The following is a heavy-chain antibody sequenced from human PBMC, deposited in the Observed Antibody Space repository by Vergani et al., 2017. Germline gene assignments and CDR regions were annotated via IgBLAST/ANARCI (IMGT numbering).Heavy chain of an antibody. CDR2: ISYDGRNK. J-gene: IGHJ2*01. CDR3: ARGGANLFGYFDL. V-gene: IGHV3-30-3*01. Sequence: QVQLVESGGGVVQPGRSLRLSCAASGFTFRSYAMHWVRQAPGKGLEWVAVISYDGRNKYYADSVKGRFTISRDNSKNTLYLQMNSLRAEDTAVYYCARGGANLFGYFDLWGRGTLVTVSS. CDR1: GFTFRSYA. D-gene: IGHD1-26*01.